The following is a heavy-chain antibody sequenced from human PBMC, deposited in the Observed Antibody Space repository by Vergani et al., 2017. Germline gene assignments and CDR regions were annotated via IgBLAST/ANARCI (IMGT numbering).Heavy chain of an antibody. CDR1: GFTFSDYY. Sequence: VQLVESGGGLVQPGGSLRLSCAASGFTFSDYYMSWIRQAPGKGLEWVSYISSSSSYTNYADSVKGRFTISRDNAKNSLYLQMNSLRAEDTAVYYCARDPCSGGSCYSGDYWGQGTLVTVSS. CDR3: ARDPCSGGSCYSGDY. D-gene: IGHD2-15*01. V-gene: IGHV3-11*06. CDR2: ISSSSSYT. J-gene: IGHJ4*02.